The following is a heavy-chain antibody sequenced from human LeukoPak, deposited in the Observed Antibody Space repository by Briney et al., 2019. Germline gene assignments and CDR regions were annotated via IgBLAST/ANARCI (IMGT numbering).Heavy chain of an antibody. CDR3: ARDLGQGGYSYGYFDY. CDR1: GFTFSSYS. V-gene: IGHV3-21*01. Sequence: GGSLRLSCAASGFTFSSYSMNWVRQAPGKGLDWASSISSSSSYIYYADSVKGRFTISRDNAKNSLYLQMNSLRAEDTAVYYCARDLGQGGYSYGYFDYWGQGTLVTVSS. D-gene: IGHD5-18*01. J-gene: IGHJ4*02. CDR2: ISSSSSYI.